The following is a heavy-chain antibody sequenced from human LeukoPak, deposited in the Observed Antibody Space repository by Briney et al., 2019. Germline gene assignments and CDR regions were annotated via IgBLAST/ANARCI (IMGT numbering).Heavy chain of an antibody. Sequence: SETLSLTCTVSGGSISSGGYYWSWIRQHPGKGLEWIGYIYYSGSTNYNPSLKSRVTISVDTSKNQFSLKLSSVTAADTAVYYCARDLYYYDSSGYFIPTGAFDIWGQGTMVTVSS. J-gene: IGHJ3*02. CDR1: GGSISSGGYY. V-gene: IGHV4-61*08. D-gene: IGHD3-22*01. CDR2: IYYSGST. CDR3: ARDLYYYDSSGYFIPTGAFDI.